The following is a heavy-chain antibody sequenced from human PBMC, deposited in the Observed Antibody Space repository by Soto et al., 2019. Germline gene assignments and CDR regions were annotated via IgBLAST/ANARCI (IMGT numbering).Heavy chain of an antibody. J-gene: IGHJ6*02. D-gene: IGHD3-9*01. CDR1: GGTFSSYA. V-gene: IGHV1-69*12. CDR3: ARLAHYYDILPGSYTPYYYYGMDV. CDR2: IIPIFGTA. Sequence: QVQLVQSGAEVKKPGSSVKVSCKASGGTFSSYAISWVRQAPGQGLEWMGGIIPIFGTANYAQKFQGRVTITADESTSTAYMEPSSLRSEDPAVYYCARLAHYYDILPGSYTPYYYYGMDVWGQGTTVTVSS.